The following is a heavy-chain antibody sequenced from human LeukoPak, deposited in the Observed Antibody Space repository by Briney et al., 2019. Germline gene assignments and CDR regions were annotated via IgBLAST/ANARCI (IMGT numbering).Heavy chain of an antibody. Sequence: GGSLRLSCAASGFTFSSYGMHWVRQAPGRGLEWVAVISFDGKNKYFADSVRGRFIISRGNSKNTLYLQMNSLRVEDTAVYYCAKGDGYYYYGMDVWGQGTTVTVSS. CDR3: AKGDGYYYYGMDV. V-gene: IGHV3-30*18. CDR1: GFTFSSYG. J-gene: IGHJ6*02. CDR2: ISFDGKNK.